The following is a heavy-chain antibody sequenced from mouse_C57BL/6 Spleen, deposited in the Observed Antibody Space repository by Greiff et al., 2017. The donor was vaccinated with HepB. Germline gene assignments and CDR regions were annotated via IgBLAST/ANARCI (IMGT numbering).Heavy chain of an antibody. CDR3: ARGIFYYGSRYYFDY. V-gene: IGHV1-39*01. CDR2: INPNYGTT. D-gene: IGHD1-1*01. J-gene: IGHJ2*01. CDR1: GYSFTDYN. Sequence: LVESGPELVKPGASVKISCKASGYSFTDYNMNWVKQSNGKSLEWIGVINPNYGTTSYNQKFKGKATLTVDQSSSTAYMQLNSLTSEDSAVYYCARGIFYYGSRYYFDYWGQGTTLTVSS.